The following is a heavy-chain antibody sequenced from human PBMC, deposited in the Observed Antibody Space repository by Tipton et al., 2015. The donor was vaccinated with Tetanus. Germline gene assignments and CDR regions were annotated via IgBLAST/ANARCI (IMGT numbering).Heavy chain of an antibody. V-gene: IGHV4-31*03. J-gene: IGHJ3*02. Sequence: TLSLTCTVSGASISSGGYFWSWIRQHPGKGLEWIGYINYSGSTYFNPSLKSRVTISVDTSKNQFSLKLSSVTAADTAVYYCARHDTFIWFGQFGAFDIWGQGTMVTVSS. D-gene: IGHD3-10*01. CDR1: GASISSGGYF. CDR3: ARHDTFIWFGQFGAFDI. CDR2: INYSGST.